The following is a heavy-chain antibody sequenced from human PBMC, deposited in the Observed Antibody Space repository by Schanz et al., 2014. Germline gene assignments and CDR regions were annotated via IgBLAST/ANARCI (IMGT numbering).Heavy chain of an antibody. V-gene: IGHV3-23*04. CDR3: ARVLGGDEGLDQ. D-gene: IGHD4-17*01. J-gene: IGHJ4*02. CDR1: GFSFSTYA. CDR2: ISGRGDST. Sequence: EVQLVESGGGLAQPGGSLRLSCAASGFSFSTYAMNWVRQAPGKGLEWVSLISGRGDSTHYADSVKGRFTISRDNSKTTVFLQMHSLRADDTALYYCARVLGGDEGLDQWGQGTLVTVSS.